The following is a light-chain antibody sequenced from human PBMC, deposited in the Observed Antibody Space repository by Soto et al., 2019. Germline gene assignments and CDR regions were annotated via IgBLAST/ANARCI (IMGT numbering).Light chain of an antibody. V-gene: IGKV1-12*01. CDR3: QQANRFPIT. CDR1: QDISSW. Sequence: DIQMTQSPSFVSASVGDRVTVTCRASQDISSWLAWYQQKPGKAPKLLIYTTSTLGSGVPSRFSGSRSVTDFTLTISGLQPEDFATYYCQQANRFPITFGQGTRLEIK. J-gene: IGKJ5*01. CDR2: TTS.